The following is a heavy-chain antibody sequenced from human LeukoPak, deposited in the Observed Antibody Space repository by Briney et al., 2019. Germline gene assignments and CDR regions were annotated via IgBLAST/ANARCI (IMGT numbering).Heavy chain of an antibody. CDR2: FDPEDGET. J-gene: IGHJ4*02. CDR3: ARGIWEFYYFDY. D-gene: IGHD3-10*01. Sequence: GASVKVSCKVSGYTLTELSMHWVRQAPGKGLEWMGGFDPEDGETIYAQKFQGRVTMTRDTSTSTVYMELSSLRSEDTAVYYCARGIWEFYYFDYWGQGTLVTVSS. V-gene: IGHV1-24*01. CDR1: GYTLTELS.